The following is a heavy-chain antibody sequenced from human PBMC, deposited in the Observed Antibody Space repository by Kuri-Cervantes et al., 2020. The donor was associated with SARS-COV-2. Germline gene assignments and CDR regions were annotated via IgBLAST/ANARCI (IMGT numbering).Heavy chain of an antibody. CDR1: GGSISSGSYY. J-gene: IGHJ6*03. D-gene: IGHD2/OR15-2a*01. CDR2: IHHSGST. CDR3: ARVNIELVLPTPQVYFYMDV. V-gene: IGHV4-61*10. Sequence: SETLSLTCTVSGGSISSGSYYWSWIRQPAGKGLEWIGKIHHSGSTNYNPSLKSRLTISVDTSKNQFSLKLSSVTAADTAVYYCARVNIELVLPTPQVYFYMDVWGKGTTVTVSS.